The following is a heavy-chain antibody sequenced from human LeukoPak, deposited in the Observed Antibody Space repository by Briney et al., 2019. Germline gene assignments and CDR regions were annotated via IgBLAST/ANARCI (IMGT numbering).Heavy chain of an antibody. Sequence: GGSLRLSCAASGFTFSSYAMSWVRQAPGKGLEWVSTISGSGGSTYYADSMKGRFTISRDNSKNTLYLHMNSLRAEDTAVYYCARGSGSYSFDYWGQGTPVTVSS. CDR1: GFTFSSYA. D-gene: IGHD3-10*01. CDR3: ARGSGSYSFDY. CDR2: ISGSGGST. V-gene: IGHV3-23*01. J-gene: IGHJ4*02.